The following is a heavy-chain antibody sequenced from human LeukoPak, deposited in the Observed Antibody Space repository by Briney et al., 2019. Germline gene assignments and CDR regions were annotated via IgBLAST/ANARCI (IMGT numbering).Heavy chain of an antibody. Sequence: SETLSLTCAVYGGSFRGFYWSWIRQPPGKGLEWIGEVNHSGSTNYNPSLKSRLTISLDTSKNQFSLKLSSVTAADTAVYYCARGRAFFDWGQGTLVTVSS. D-gene: IGHD3-3*02. CDR3: ARGRAFFD. CDR1: GGSFRGFY. CDR2: VNHSGST. V-gene: IGHV4-34*01. J-gene: IGHJ4*02.